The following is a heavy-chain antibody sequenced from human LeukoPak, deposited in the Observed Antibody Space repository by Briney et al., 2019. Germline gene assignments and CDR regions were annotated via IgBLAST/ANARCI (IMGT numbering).Heavy chain of an antibody. V-gene: IGHV3-15*01. CDR1: GFTFSSYA. CDR3: TTPPLSSGRYVYYFDY. CDR2: IKSKTDGGTT. D-gene: IGHD6-19*01. Sequence: PGGSLRLSCAASGFTFSSYAMSWVRQAPGKGLEWVGRIKSKTDGGTTDYAAPVKGRFTISRDDSKNTLYLQMNSLKTEDTAVYYCTTPPLSSGRYVYYFDYWGQGTLVTVSS. J-gene: IGHJ4*02.